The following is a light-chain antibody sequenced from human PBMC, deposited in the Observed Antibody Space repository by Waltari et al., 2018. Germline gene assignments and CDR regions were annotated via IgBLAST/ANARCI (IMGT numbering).Light chain of an antibody. CDR1: SSDVGSYNL. CDR2: EVT. J-gene: IGLJ1*01. CDR3: CSYAGSSIYV. V-gene: IGLV2-23*02. Sequence: QSALTQPASVSGSPGQSITISCTGTSSDVGSYNLVSWYQQHPGKAPKLMIYEVTERPSGVSNRFSGSKYDNTASLTISGLQAEDEADYYCCSYAGSSIYVFGTGTKVTIL.